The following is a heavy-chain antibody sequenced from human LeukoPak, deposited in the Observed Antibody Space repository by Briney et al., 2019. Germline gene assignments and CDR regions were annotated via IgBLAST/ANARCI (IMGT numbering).Heavy chain of an antibody. CDR2: ISGSGGTS. V-gene: IGHV3-23*01. CDR1: GGSISSGPYY. J-gene: IGHJ4*02. CDR3: ARVPVGSYSFDY. D-gene: IGHD1-26*01. Sequence: LSLTCTVSGGSISSGPYYWSWVRQAPGQGLEWVSVISGSGGTSSYADAVKGRFTISRDNTKNTLYLHMNSLRAEDTAVYYCARVPVGSYSFDYWGQGTLVTVSS.